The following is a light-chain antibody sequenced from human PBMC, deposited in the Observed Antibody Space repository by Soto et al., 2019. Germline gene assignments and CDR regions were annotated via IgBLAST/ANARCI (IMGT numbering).Light chain of an antibody. CDR3: STYKTRSTYV. CDR2: EVT. Sequence: QSVLTQPASVSGSPGQSITISCTGTSRDIGFFNYVSWYQQFPGNAPKLIIFEVTNRPSGVSNRFSASKYGNTASLTISARQAEDGADYYCSTYKTRSTYVFGTGNKVTVL. CDR1: SRDIGFFNY. J-gene: IGLJ1*01. V-gene: IGLV2-14*01.